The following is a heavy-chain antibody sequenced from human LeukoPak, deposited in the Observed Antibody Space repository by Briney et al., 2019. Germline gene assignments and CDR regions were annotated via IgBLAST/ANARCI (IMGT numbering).Heavy chain of an antibody. Sequence: ASVKVSCKASGYTFTGYYMHWVRQAPGQGLEWMGWINPNSGGTNYAQKFQGRVTMTRDTSISTAYMELSRLRSEDTAVYYCARGFFPALPSFSWGANWFDPWGQGTLVTVSS. V-gene: IGHV1-2*02. D-gene: IGHD3-16*01. CDR1: GYTFTGYY. J-gene: IGHJ5*02. CDR2: INPNSGGT. CDR3: ARGFFPALPSFSWGANWFDP.